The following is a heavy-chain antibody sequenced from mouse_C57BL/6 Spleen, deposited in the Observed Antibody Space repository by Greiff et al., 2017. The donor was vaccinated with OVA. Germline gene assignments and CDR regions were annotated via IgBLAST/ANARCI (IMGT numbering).Heavy chain of an antibody. CDR3: ARDSNLAY. D-gene: IGHD2-5*01. CDR2: IDPSDSAT. Sequence: QVQLQQPGAELVRPGSSVKLSCKASGYTFTSYWMHWVKQRPIQGLEWIGNIDPSDSATHYNQKFKDKATLTVDKSSSTAYMQLSSLTSEDSAVYYCARDSNLAYWGQGTLVTVSA. V-gene: IGHV1-52*01. J-gene: IGHJ3*01. CDR1: GYTFTSYW.